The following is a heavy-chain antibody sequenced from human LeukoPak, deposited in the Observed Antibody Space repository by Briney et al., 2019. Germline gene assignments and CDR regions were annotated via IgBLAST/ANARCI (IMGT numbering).Heavy chain of an antibody. J-gene: IGHJ4*02. D-gene: IGHD1-26*01. V-gene: IGHV3-53*01. Sequence: PGGSLRLSCAASGFTVSSNYMSWVRQAPGKGLEWVSVIYSGGSTYYADSVKGRFTISRDNSKNTLYLQMNSLRAEDTAVYHCASSEGSLYYFDYWGQGTLVTVSS. CDR3: ASSEGSLYYFDY. CDR2: IYSGGST. CDR1: GFTVSSNY.